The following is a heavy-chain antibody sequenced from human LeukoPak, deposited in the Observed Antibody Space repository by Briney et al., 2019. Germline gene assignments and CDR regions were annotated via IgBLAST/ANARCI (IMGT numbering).Heavy chain of an antibody. Sequence: GGSLRLSCAVSGFTFSSHDMHWVRQAPGKGLEWVAVIWYDGSNKYHADSVKGRFTISRDNPKNTLYLQMNSLRAEDTAVYYCARDRDYYFDYWGQGTLVTVSS. D-gene: IGHD3-10*01. CDR1: GFTFSSHD. J-gene: IGHJ4*02. CDR2: IWYDGSNK. V-gene: IGHV3-33*01. CDR3: ARDRDYYFDY.